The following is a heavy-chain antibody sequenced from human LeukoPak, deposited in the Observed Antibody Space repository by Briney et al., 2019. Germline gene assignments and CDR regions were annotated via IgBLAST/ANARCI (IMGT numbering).Heavy chain of an antibody. J-gene: IGHJ4*02. CDR2: ITGSGGNT. CDR3: AKETGYYFDY. Sequence: PGGSLRLSCAASGFTFSNYVMSWVRQAPGKGLEWVSSITGSGGNTYYADSVKGRFTISRDNSKNTLYLQMNSLRAEDTAVYYCAKETGYYFDYWGQGTLVTVSS. CDR1: GFTFSNYV. V-gene: IGHV3-23*01. D-gene: IGHD3-10*01.